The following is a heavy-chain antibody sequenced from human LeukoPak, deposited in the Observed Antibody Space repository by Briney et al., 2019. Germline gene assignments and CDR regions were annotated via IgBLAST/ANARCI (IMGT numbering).Heavy chain of an antibody. V-gene: IGHV3-66*01. CDR3: ARAGGGYDSSGYYQRSYFDY. Sequence: GGSLRLSCAASGFNFNNYNMNWVRQAPGKGLEWVSVIYSGGSTYYADSVKGRFTISRDNSKNTLYLQMNSLRAEDTAVYYCARAGGGYDSSGYYQRSYFDYWGQGTLVTVSS. J-gene: IGHJ4*02. CDR1: GFNFNNYN. D-gene: IGHD3-22*01. CDR2: IYSGGST.